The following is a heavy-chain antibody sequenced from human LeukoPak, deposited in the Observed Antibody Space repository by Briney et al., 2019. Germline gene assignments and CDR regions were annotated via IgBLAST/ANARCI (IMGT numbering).Heavy chain of an antibody. CDR1: GYTFTSYG. V-gene: IGHV1-18*01. CDR3: ARPYYDSSAPPYDY. CDR2: ISAYNGNT. D-gene: IGHD3-22*01. Sequence: ASVKVSCKASGYTFTSYGISWVRQAPGQGLEWMGWISAYNGNTNYAQKLQGRVTMTTDTSTSTAYMELRSMRSDDTAVYYCARPYYDSSAPPYDYWGQGTLVTVSS. J-gene: IGHJ4*02.